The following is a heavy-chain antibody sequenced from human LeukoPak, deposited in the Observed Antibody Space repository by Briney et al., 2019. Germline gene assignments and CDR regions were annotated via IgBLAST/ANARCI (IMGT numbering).Heavy chain of an antibody. CDR2: IRGSGDST. J-gene: IGHJ4*02. V-gene: IGHV3-23*01. Sequence: PGGSLRLSCAASGFTFSSYAMSWVRKVPGKGLEWDSVIRGSGDSTYYADSVEGRFTISRDNSKNTLYLQMSSLRSEDTAVYFCAKDKGIAARPCFDYWGQGTLVTVSS. CDR1: GFTFSSYA. D-gene: IGHD6-6*01. CDR3: AKDKGIAARPCFDY.